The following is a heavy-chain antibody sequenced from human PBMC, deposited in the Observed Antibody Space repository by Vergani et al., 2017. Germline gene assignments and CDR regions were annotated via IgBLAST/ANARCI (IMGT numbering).Heavy chain of an antibody. CDR1: GFTFSSYE. D-gene: IGHD3-3*01. V-gene: IGHV3-48*03. Sequence: EVQLVESGGGLVQPGGSLRLSCAASGFTFSSYEMNWVRQAPGKGLEWVSYISSSGSTIYYADSVKGRFTISRDNAKNSLYLQMNSLRAEDTAVYYWASPYEEFDYWGQGTLVTVSS. CDR2: ISSSGSTI. CDR3: ASPYEEFDY. J-gene: IGHJ4*02.